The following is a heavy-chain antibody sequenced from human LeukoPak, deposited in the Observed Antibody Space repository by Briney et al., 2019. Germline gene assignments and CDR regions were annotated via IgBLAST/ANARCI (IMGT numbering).Heavy chain of an antibody. CDR1: GYSFTSYW. J-gene: IGHJ5*02. Sequence: GESLKISCKGSGYSFTSYWIGWVRQMPGKGLEWMGIIYPADSDIRYSPSFQGQVTISADKSISTAYLQWSSLKASDTAMYYCARVVVTAKINWFDPWGQGTLVTVSS. CDR3: ARVVVTAKINWFDP. CDR2: IYPADSDI. V-gene: IGHV5-51*01. D-gene: IGHD2-21*02.